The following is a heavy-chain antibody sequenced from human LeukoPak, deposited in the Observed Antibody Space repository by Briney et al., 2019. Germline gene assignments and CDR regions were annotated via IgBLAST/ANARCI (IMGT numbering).Heavy chain of an antibody. CDR3: ARVGGLAVAGTSNWFGP. J-gene: IGHJ5*02. V-gene: IGHV4-34*01. CDR2: IYYGGTT. Sequence: SETLSLTCAVYGGSFSGYYWSWIRQPPGKGLEWIGCIYYGGTTYYNPSLTSRVTMSVDTSKNQFSLKLSSVTAADTAVYFCARVGGLAVAGTSNWFGPWGQGTLVIVSS. D-gene: IGHD6-19*01. CDR1: GGSFSGYY.